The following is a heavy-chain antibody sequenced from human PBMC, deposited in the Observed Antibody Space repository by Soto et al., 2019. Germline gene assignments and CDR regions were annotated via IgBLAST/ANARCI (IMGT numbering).Heavy chain of an antibody. CDR3: AKEFSPHSRGIFDY. CDR2: ITGSGDST. CDR1: GFTFSSYA. J-gene: IGHJ4*02. D-gene: IGHD3-10*01. Sequence: EVQLLESGGTLVQPGGSLRLSCAASGFTFSSYAINWVRQAPGKGLQWVSGITGSGDSTYYSDSVKGRFTISRDNSRNTLSLQMNSLRGEDTAVYYCAKEFSPHSRGIFDYWGQGTLVTVSS. V-gene: IGHV3-23*01.